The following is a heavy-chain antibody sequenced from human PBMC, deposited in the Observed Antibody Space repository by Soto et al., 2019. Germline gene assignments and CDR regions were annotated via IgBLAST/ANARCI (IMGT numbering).Heavy chain of an antibody. CDR2: IYPGDSDT. CDR1: GFSFTDYW. J-gene: IGHJ6*02. V-gene: IGHV5-51*01. Sequence: GESLKISCKGFGFSFTDYWFGWVRQMPGKGLEWMGLIYPGDSDTRYSSSFQGQVTISADKSISTIYLQWSSLKASDTAIYYCAGRGQTAIYYYYGMDVWGQGTSVTVSS. CDR3: AGRGQTAIYYYYGMDV.